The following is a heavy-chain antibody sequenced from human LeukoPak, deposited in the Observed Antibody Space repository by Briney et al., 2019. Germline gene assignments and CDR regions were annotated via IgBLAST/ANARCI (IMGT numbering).Heavy chain of an antibody. Sequence: SQTLSLTCTVSGGSISSYYWSWIRQPPGKGLEWIGYIYYSGSTNYNPSLKSRVTISVDTSKNQFSLKLSSVTAADTAVYYCARDRSYYSSTSSNYYYGMDVWGQGTTVTVSS. CDR1: GGSISSYY. V-gene: IGHV4-59*01. D-gene: IGHD2-2*01. J-gene: IGHJ6*02. CDR2: IYYSGST. CDR3: ARDRSYYSSTSSNYYYGMDV.